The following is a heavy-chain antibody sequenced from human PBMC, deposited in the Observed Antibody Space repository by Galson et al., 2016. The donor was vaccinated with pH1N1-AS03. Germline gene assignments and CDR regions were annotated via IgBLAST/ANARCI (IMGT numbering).Heavy chain of an antibody. CDR3: AGERSNFDSGIYYNVIDF. CDR1: GFTFSNYG. CDR2: IWYDGNTE. Sequence: SLRLSCAASGFTFSNYGMHWVRQAPGKGLEWVALIWYDGNTEYYADSVKGRFTISRDNSRDTLFLQMNSLTTEDTAVYFCAGERSNFDSGIYYNVIDFWGQGTLVAVSS. D-gene: IGHD3-10*01. J-gene: IGHJ4*02. V-gene: IGHV3-33*01.